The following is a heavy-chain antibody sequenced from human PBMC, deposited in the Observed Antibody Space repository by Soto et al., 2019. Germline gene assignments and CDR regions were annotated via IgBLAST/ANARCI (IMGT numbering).Heavy chain of an antibody. CDR3: ARGERRGYSGYDPYFDY. D-gene: IGHD5-12*01. CDR1: GDSVSSNSAA. Sequence: QTLSLTRAISGDSVSSNSAAWNWIRQSPSRGLEWLGRTYYRSKWYNDYAVSVKSRITINPDTSKNQFSLQLNSVTPEDTAVYYCARGERRGYSGYDPYFDYWGQGTLVTVSS. CDR2: TYYRSKWYN. J-gene: IGHJ4*02. V-gene: IGHV6-1*01.